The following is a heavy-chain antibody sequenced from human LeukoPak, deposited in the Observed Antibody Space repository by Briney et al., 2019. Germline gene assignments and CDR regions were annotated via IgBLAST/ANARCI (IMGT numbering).Heavy chain of an antibody. D-gene: IGHD3-22*01. V-gene: IGHV3-23*01. CDR1: GFTFSSYW. CDR2: LSAGGIT. Sequence: GGSLRLSCAASGFTFSSYWMSWVRQAPGKGLEWISNLSAGGITLYADSVKGRFTISRDNYKNTLYLQVTGLRAEDTALYFCVFYDSSGYEYGRLRYWGQGTPAIVSS. CDR3: VFYDSSGYEYGRLRY. J-gene: IGHJ4*02.